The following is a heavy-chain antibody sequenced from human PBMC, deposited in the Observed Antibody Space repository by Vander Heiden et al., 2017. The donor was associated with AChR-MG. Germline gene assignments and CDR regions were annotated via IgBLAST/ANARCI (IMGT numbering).Heavy chain of an antibody. D-gene: IGHD2-2*01. V-gene: IGHV4-39*01. J-gene: IGHJ4*02. Sequence: QLHLQESGPGLVKPSETLSLTCNVSGDSISSSTYHWGWIRQPPGKGLEWIGTVYYSGSTYYNPSLKSRVTISVDTSKNQFSVKLSSVTAADTAVYYCARLGYCFSTSCYHRHFDHWDQGTLVTVSS. CDR3: ARLGYCFSTSCYHRHFDH. CDR1: GDSISSSTYH. CDR2: VYYSGST.